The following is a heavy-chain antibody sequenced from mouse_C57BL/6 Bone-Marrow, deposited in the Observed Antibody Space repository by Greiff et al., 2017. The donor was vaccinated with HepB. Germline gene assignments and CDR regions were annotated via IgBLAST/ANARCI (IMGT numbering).Heavy chain of an antibody. CDR2: IYPGSGNT. V-gene: IGHV1-76*01. D-gene: IGHD3-3*01. CDR3: ARWGTSYYFDY. CDR1: GYTFTDYY. Sequence: VKLMESGAELVRPGASVKLSCKASGYTFTDYYINWVKQRPGQGLEWIARIYPGSGNTYYNEKFKGKATLTAEKSSSTAYMQLSSLTSEDSAVYFCARWGTSYYFDYWGQGTTLTVSS. J-gene: IGHJ2*01.